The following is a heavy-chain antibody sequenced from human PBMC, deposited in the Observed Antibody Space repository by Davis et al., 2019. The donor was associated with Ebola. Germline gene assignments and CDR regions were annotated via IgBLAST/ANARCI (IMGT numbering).Heavy chain of an antibody. Sequence: GESLKISCAASGFTFSSYGMHWVRQAPGKGLEWVAVISYDGSNKYYADSVKGRFTISRDNSKNTLYLQMNSLRAEDTAVYYCARDPGVFYYYGMDVWGQGTTVTVSS. V-gene: IGHV3-30*03. CDR1: GFTFSSYG. J-gene: IGHJ6*02. CDR3: ARDPGVFYYYGMDV. CDR2: ISYDGSNK. D-gene: IGHD3-16*01.